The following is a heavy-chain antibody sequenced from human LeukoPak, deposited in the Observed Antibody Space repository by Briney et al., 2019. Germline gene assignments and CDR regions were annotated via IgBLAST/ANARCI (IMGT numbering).Heavy chain of an antibody. CDR1: GGSISSSNCY. Sequence: SETLSLTCIVSGGSISSSNCYWGWVRQPPGMGLELIGSIHYSGSTSYNPSLKSRVTLSVDTSNNQFSLRLSFVTAADTAVYYCARHEEEDGYNPKTFHYWGQGTLVTVSS. D-gene: IGHD5-24*01. V-gene: IGHV4-39*01. CDR3: ARHEEEDGYNPKTFHY. CDR2: IHYSGST. J-gene: IGHJ4*02.